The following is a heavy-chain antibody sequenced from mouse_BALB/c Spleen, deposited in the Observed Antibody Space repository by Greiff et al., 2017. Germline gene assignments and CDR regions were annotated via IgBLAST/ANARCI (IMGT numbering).Heavy chain of an antibody. CDR2: ISTYYGNT. CDR3: ARGGPLNGAYAKDD. J-gene: IGHJ4*01. Sequence: VQLQQSGPELVRPGVSVKISCKGSSYTFTDYAMHWVKQSHAMSLEWIGVISTYYGNTNYNQKFKGKATMTVDKSSSTAYMELARLTSEDSAVYYCARGGPLNGAYAKDDWGQGTSVTVSA. V-gene: IGHV1-67*01. D-gene: IGHD3-1*01. CDR1: SYTFTDYA.